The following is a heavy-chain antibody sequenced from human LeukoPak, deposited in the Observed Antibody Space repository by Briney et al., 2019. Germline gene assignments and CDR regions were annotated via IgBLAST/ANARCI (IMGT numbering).Heavy chain of an antibody. V-gene: IGHV3-30*04. Sequence: GGSLRLSCAASGFTFSTYAMHWVRQAPAKGLEWVAVISNVGRDTYYADSVKGRFTISRDNSKNTLDLQMNSLRVDDTAVYYYARGAWTPTQPINDWGQGTLVTVSS. CDR3: ARGAWTPTQPIND. D-gene: IGHD3/OR15-3a*01. J-gene: IGHJ4*02. CDR1: GFTFSTYA. CDR2: ISNVGRDT.